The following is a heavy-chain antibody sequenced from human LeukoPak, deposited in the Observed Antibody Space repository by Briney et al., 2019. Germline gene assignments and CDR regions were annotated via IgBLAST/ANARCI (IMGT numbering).Heavy chain of an antibody. Sequence: ASVKVSCKASGYTFTSYDINWVRHAPGQGLEWMGWMNPNSGNTGYAQKFQGRVTMTRNTSISTAYMELSSLRSEDTAGYYCARSYYYDSSGRTDAFDIWGQGTMVTVSS. CDR3: ARSYYYDSSGRTDAFDI. CDR1: GYTFTSYD. V-gene: IGHV1-8*01. D-gene: IGHD3-22*01. J-gene: IGHJ3*02. CDR2: MNPNSGNT.